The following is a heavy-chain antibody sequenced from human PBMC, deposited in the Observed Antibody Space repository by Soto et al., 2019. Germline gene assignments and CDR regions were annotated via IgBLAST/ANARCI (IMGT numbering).Heavy chain of an antibody. J-gene: IGHJ4*02. D-gene: IGHD3-22*01. CDR1: GFTFGSYA. CDR2: ISYDGSDK. Sequence: GGSLRLSCAASGFTFGSYAMHWVRQAPGKGLEWVAVISYDGSDKYYADSVKGRFTISRDNSKNTLYLQMNSLRAEDTAVYYCARARSDDGIVVVITGYFDYWGQGTLVTVSS. CDR3: ARARSDDGIVVVITGYFDY. V-gene: IGHV3-30-3*01.